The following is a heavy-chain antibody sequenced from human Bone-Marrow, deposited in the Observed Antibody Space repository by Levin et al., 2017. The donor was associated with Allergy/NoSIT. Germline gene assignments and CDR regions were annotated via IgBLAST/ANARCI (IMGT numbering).Heavy chain of an antibody. V-gene: IGHV3-23*01. CDR2: ISGSAGGT. J-gene: IGHJ3*01. Sequence: GGSLRLSCAASGFTFSSYAMSWVRQAPGKGLEWVSSISGSAGGTNYADSVKGRFTISRDNSKNTLYLQMNSLRAEDTALYYCAKGYYDILTGTLGFAFDFWGQGTMVSVSS. D-gene: IGHD3-9*01. CDR1: GFTFSSYA. CDR3: AKGYYDILTGTLGFAFDF.